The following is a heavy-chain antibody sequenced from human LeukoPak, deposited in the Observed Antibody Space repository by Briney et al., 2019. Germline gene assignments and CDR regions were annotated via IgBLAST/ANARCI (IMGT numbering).Heavy chain of an antibody. V-gene: IGHV3-64D*06. Sequence: GGSLRLSCSASGFTFSSYAMHWVRQAPGKGLEYVSAISSNGGSTYYADSVKGRFTISSDNSKNTLYLQMSSLRAEDTAVYYCVRQYNYGPDYWGQGTLVTVSS. CDR2: ISSNGGST. CDR1: GFTFSSYA. J-gene: IGHJ4*02. CDR3: VRQYNYGPDY. D-gene: IGHD5-18*01.